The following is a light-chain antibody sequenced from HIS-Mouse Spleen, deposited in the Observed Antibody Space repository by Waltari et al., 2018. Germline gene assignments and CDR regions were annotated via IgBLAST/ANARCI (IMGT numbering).Light chain of an antibody. CDR2: EDS. J-gene: IGLJ2*01. V-gene: IGLV3-10*01. CDR3: YSTDSSGNHRV. CDR1: ALPKNY. Sequence: SYELTQPPSVPVSPGQTARITSPGDALPKNYAYWYQQKSGQAPVLVIYEDSKRPSGIPERFSGSSSGTMATLTISGAQVEDEADYYCYSTDSSGNHRVFGGGTKLTVL.